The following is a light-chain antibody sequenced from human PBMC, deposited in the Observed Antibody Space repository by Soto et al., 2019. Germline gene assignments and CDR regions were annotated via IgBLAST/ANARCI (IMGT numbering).Light chain of an antibody. CDR3: SSYTSRSTRDYV. CDR2: EVS. V-gene: IGLV2-14*01. J-gene: IGLJ1*01. Sequence: QSALTQPASVSGSPGQSITISCTGTSSDVGGYNYVSWYQQHPGKAPKLMIYEVSNRPSGVSNRFSGSKSGNTASLTISGFQAEDEADYYCSSYTSRSTRDYVFGSGTKLTVL. CDR1: SSDVGGYNY.